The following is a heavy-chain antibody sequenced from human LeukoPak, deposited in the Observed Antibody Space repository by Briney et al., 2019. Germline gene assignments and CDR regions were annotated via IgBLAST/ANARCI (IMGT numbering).Heavy chain of an antibody. D-gene: IGHD1-26*01. J-gene: IGHJ4*02. CDR2: ISSSSSYI. CDR3: ARGPYRFWADPWGY. V-gene: IGHV3-21*01. Sequence: PGGSLRLSCAASGFTFSSYSMNWVRQAPGKGLEWVSSISSSSSYIYYADSVKGRFTISRDNAKNSLYLQMNSLRAEDTAVYYCARGPYRFWADPWGYWGQGTLVTVSS. CDR1: GFTFSSYS.